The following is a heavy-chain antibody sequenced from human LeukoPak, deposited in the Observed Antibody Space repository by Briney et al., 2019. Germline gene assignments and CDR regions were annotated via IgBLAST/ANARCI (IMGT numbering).Heavy chain of an antibody. CDR2: ISSSGSTK. CDR3: ARGRTTTWNSDLGRKNYYYYYMDV. D-gene: IGHD1/OR15-1a*01. J-gene: IGHJ6*03. Sequence: PGGSLRLSCAASGFTFSSYEMNWVRQAPGKGLEWVSYISSSGSTKYYADSVKGRFTISRDNAKNSLFLQMNSLRAEDTAVYYCARGRTTTWNSDLGRKNYYYYYMDVWGNGTTVTVSS. CDR1: GFTFSSYE. V-gene: IGHV3-48*03.